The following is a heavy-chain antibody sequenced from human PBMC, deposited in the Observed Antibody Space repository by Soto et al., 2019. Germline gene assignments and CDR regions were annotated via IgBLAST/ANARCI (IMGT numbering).Heavy chain of an antibody. J-gene: IGHJ6*03. CDR2: ISWNSGSI. D-gene: IGHD2-2*02. CDR3: AKGVALGYCTSTSCHNYYMDV. V-gene: IGHV3-9*01. CDR1: GFTFDDYA. Sequence: DVQLVESGGGLVQPGRSPRLSCSASGFTFDDYAMHWVRQAPGKGLEWVSGISWNSGSIAYADSVKGRFTISRDNAKNSLYLQMNSLRAEDTALYYCAKGVALGYCTSTSCHNYYMDVWGKGTTVTVSS.